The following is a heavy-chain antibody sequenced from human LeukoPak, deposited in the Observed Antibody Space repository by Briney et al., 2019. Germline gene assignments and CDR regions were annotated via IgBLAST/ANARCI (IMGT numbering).Heavy chain of an antibody. CDR3: TRRDYYDSSGYYNL. Sequence: VRQXXXXXLEXVGRIRSKANSYATAYAASVKGRFTISRDDSKNTAYLQMNSLKTEDTAVYYSTRRDYYDSSGYYNLWGQGTLVTVPS. CDR2: IRSKANSYAT. J-gene: IGHJ5*02. D-gene: IGHD3-22*01. V-gene: IGHV3-73*01.